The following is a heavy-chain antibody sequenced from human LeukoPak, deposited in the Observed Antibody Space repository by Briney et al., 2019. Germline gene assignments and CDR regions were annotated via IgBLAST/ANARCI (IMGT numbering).Heavy chain of an antibody. V-gene: IGHV4-30-2*01. CDR2: IYHSGST. J-gene: IGHJ4*02. CDR1: GGSISSGGYY. D-gene: IGHD2-2*01. CDR3: ARESVVPAATFDY. Sequence: PSQTLSLTCTVSGGSISSGGYYWSWIRQPPGKGLEWIGYIYHSGSTYYNPSLKSRVTISVDRSKNQFSLKLSSVTAADTAVYYCARESVVPAATFDYWGQGTLVTVSS.